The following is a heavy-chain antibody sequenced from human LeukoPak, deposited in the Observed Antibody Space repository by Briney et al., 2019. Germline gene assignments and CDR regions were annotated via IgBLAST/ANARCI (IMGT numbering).Heavy chain of an antibody. CDR3: ARALKGIAAAKLGLDY. CDR2: INPNSGGT. Sequence: ASVKVSXKAFGYTFTGYYMHWVRQAPGQGLEWMGRINPNSGGTNYAQKFQGRVTMTRDTSISTAYMELSRLRSDDTAVYYCARALKGIAAAKLGLDYWGQGTLVTVSS. V-gene: IGHV1-2*06. D-gene: IGHD6-13*01. CDR1: GYTFTGYY. J-gene: IGHJ4*02.